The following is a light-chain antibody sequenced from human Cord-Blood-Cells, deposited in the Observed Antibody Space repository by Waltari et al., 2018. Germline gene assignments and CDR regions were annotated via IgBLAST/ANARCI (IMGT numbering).Light chain of an antibody. V-gene: IGKV1-39*01. Sequence: DSQMTQTPYSLSASVGNRVTITCRASQSISSYLNGYQQKPGKAPKLLIYAASSLQSGVPSRFSGSGSGTDFTLTISSLQPEDFATYYCQQSYSTPTWTFGQGTKVEIK. J-gene: IGKJ1*01. CDR3: QQSYSTPTWT. CDR2: AAS. CDR1: QSISSY.